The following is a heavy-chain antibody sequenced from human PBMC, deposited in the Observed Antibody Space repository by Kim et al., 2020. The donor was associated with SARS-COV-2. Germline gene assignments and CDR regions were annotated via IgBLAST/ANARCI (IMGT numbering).Heavy chain of an antibody. Sequence: GGSLRLSCAASGFTFSSYWMSWVRQAPGKGLEWVANIKQDGSEKYYVDSVKGRFTISRDNAKNSLYLQMNSLRAEDTAVYYCARDSLLWHTLYYYYGMDVWGQGTTVTVSS. CDR2: IKQDGSEK. J-gene: IGHJ6*02. CDR3: ARDSLLWHTLYYYYGMDV. D-gene: IGHD3-10*01. CDR1: GFTFSSYW. V-gene: IGHV3-7*01.